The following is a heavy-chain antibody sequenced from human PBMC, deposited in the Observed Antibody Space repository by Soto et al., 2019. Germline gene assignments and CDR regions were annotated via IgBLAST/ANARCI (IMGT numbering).Heavy chain of an antibody. CDR3: ASIQTVTWSLFDY. D-gene: IGHD4-17*01. V-gene: IGHV3-23*01. CDR1: GFTFSSYA. Sequence: GGSLRLSCAASGFTFSSYAMSWVRQAPGKGLEWVSAISGSGGSTYYADSVKGRFTISRDNSKNTLYLQMNSLRAEDTAVYYCASIQTVTWSLFDYWGQGTLVTVSS. CDR2: ISGSGGST. J-gene: IGHJ4*02.